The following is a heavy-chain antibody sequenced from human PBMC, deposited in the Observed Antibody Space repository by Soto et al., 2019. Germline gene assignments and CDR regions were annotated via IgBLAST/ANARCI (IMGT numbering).Heavy chain of an antibody. CDR1: GFTFSSYW. V-gene: IGHV3-74*01. J-gene: IGHJ4*02. D-gene: IGHD6-13*01. CDR2: IHDDGSIT. Sequence: EVLLVASGGGLVQPGGSLRLSCAASGFTFSSYWMHWVRQAPGKGLVWVARIHDDGSITNYADSVKGRFTISRDTAKNPLYLQMNSLRAEDTGVYYCGRVPAAAAGIGIDHWGQGILVTVSS. CDR3: GRVPAAAAGIGIDH.